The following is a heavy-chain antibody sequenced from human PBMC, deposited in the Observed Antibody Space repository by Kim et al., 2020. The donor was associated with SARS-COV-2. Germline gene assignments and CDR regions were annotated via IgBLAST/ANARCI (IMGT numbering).Heavy chain of an antibody. Sequence: GGSLRLSCAASGFTFDDYAMHWVRQAPGKGLEWVSLISGDGGSTYYADSVKGRFTISRDNSKNSLYLQMNSLRTEDTALYYCAKDSTDFPTYYYDSSPGYWGQGTLVTVSS. CDR3: AKDSTDFPTYYYDSSPGY. J-gene: IGHJ4*02. CDR2: ISGDGGST. V-gene: IGHV3-43*02. CDR1: GFTFDDYA. D-gene: IGHD3-22*01.